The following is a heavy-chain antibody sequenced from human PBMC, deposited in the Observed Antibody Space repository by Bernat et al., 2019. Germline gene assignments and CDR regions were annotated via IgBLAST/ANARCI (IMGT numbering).Heavy chain of an antibody. CDR2: MSGSGGNT. Sequence: VQLVESGGGLVKPGGSLRLSCAASGFTFSDYYMSWIRQAPGKGLEWVSAMSGSGGNTYYADSVKGRFTISRDNSKNTLYVQMNSLKAEDTAVYYCAKDSRGYYDSSDSYFDAFDIWGQGTMVTVSS. D-gene: IGHD3-22*01. CDR3: AKDSRGYYDSSDSYFDAFDI. CDR1: GFTFSDYY. J-gene: IGHJ3*02. V-gene: IGHV3-23*04.